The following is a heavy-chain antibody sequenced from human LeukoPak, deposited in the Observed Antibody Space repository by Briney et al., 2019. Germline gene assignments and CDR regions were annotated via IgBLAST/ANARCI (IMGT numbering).Heavy chain of an antibody. CDR2: IHHSGNT. J-gene: IGHJ4*02. Sequence: SETLSLTCAVSGGSVSSDNWWSWVRQPPGKGLEWTGEIHHSGNTNYSPSLKSRVTISLDKSRNQFSLKLKSVTAADTAVYYCAKAGVWLPAVWGQGTLVTVSS. CDR3: AKAGVWLPAV. CDR1: GGSVSSDNW. D-gene: IGHD3-9*01. V-gene: IGHV4-4*02.